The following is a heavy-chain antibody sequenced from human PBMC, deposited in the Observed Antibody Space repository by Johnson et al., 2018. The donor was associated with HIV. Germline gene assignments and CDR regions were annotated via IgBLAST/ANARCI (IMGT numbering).Heavy chain of an antibody. CDR3: ARSQGSGEGAFDM. Sequence: QVQLMESGGGVVQPGGSLRLSCAASGFTFSNYGMHWVRQAPGKGLEWVAFIYSGGTTNYADSVKGRFTISRDNAKRSLFLQINRERAEDTAVYYCARSQGSGEGAFDMWGQGTMVTVSS. J-gene: IGHJ3*02. CDR2: IYSGGTT. D-gene: IGHD2-21*01. V-gene: IGHV3-NL1*01. CDR1: GFTFSNYG.